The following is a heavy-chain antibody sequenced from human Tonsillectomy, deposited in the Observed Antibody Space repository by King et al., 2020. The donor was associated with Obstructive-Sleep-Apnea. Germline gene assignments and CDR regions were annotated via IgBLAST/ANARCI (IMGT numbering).Heavy chain of an antibody. J-gene: IGHJ4*02. CDR2: ISSTGYDI. V-gene: IGHV3-21*01. Sequence: VQLVESGGGRVEPGGSLRLSCAASGFTFSSYGMNWVRQAPGKGLSWGSSISSTGYDIYYADSVQGRFTISSDNAKNSLYLQVDSLRAEDTAMSYCARGGRGEFDSWGQGTLVTVSS. CDR1: GFTFSSYG. D-gene: IGHD6-25*01. CDR3: ARGGRGEFDS.